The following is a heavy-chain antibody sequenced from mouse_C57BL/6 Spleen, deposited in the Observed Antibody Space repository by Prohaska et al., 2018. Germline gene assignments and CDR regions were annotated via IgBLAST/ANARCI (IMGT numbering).Heavy chain of an antibody. CDR2: IDPSDSYT. D-gene: IGHD2-2*01. V-gene: IGHV1-59*01. CDR1: GYTFTSYW. Sequence: QVQLQQPGAELVRPGTSVKLSCKASGYTFTSYWLHWVKQRTGQGLEWIGLIDPSDSYTNYNQKFKGKATVTVDTSSSTAYMQRSSLTAEDAAVYYCARDGVRDYWGQGTTLTVSS. CDR3: ARDGVRDY. J-gene: IGHJ2*01.